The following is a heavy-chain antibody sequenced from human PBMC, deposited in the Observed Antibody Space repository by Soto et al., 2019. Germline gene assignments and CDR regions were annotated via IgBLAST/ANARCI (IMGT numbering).Heavy chain of an antibody. CDR3: ARLYVQSTFGGVMYYFDY. J-gene: IGHJ4*02. CDR2: IDPSDSYT. Sequence: GESLKISCKGSGYSFTSYWISWVRQMPGKGLEWMGRIDPSDSYTNYSPSFQGHVTISADKSISTAYLQWSSLKASDTAMYYCARLYVQSTFGGVMYYFDYWGQGTLVTVSS. D-gene: IGHD3-16*01. CDR1: GYSFTSYW. V-gene: IGHV5-10-1*01.